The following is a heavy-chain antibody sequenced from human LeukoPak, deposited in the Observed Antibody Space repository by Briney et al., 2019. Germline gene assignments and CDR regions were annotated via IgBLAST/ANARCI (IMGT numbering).Heavy chain of an antibody. Sequence: GRSLRLSCAASGFTFSSYWMSWVRQAPGKGLEWVANIKEDGRQKYYVDSVKGRFTISRDNAKNSLYLQMNRLRAEDAAVYYCARDRWGYSYGGDWGQGTLVTVSS. D-gene: IGHD5-18*01. CDR1: GFTFSSYW. CDR2: IKEDGRQK. J-gene: IGHJ4*02. V-gene: IGHV3-7*01. CDR3: ARDRWGYSYGGD.